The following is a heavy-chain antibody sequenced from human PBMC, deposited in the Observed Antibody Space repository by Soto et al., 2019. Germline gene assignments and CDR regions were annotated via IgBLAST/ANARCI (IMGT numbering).Heavy chain of an antibody. CDR1: GYTFTSYD. Sequence: QVQLVQSGAEVKKPGASVKVSCKASGYTFTSYDINWVRQATGQGPEWMGWMNPNSGNTGYAQKFQGRVTMTRSTSISTAYLELSSLRSDDTAVYYCARAPREWGFDYWGPGTLVTVSS. V-gene: IGHV1-8*01. CDR2: MNPNSGNT. J-gene: IGHJ4*02. CDR3: ARAPREWGFDY. D-gene: IGHD3-3*01.